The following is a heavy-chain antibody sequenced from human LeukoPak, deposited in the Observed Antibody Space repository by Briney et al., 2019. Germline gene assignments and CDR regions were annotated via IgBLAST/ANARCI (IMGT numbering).Heavy chain of an antibody. V-gene: IGHV1-69*04. CDR1: GGTFSSYA. CDR2: IIPILGIA. J-gene: IGHJ3*02. Sequence: SVKVSCKASGGTFSSYAISWVRQAPGQGLEWMGRIIPILGIANYAQKFQGRVTITADESTSTAYMELSSLRSEDTAVYYCARTTSGSYRYDAFDIWGQGTMVTVSS. CDR3: ARTTSGSYRYDAFDI. D-gene: IGHD1-26*01.